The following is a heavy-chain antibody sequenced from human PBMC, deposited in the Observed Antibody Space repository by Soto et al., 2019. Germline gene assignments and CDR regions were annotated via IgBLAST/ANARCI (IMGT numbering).Heavy chain of an antibody. V-gene: IGHV1-18*01. CDR1: GYTFTMYG. J-gene: IGHJ4*02. CDR3: ARLPSYGDPPPDL. CDR2: SSAYNGKT. Sequence: QGQLVQSGNEVKKPGASVKVSCKASGYTFTMYGITWVRQAPGQGLEGMGWSSAYNGKTQYAAKLQGRVAMTTDTSTTTAYMELRTLPSDDSAVYYCARLPSYGDPPPDLWGQGTLVTVSS. D-gene: IGHD4-17*01.